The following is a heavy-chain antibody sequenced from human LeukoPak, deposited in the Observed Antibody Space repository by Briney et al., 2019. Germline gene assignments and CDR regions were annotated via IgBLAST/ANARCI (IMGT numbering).Heavy chain of an antibody. D-gene: IGHD6-6*01. CDR3: ARRLDSSMEGVY. CDR2: ISYDENNE. Sequence: GRSLRLSCAASGFTFSRYAMHWVRQAPGKGLEWVAVISYDENNENYAHSVKGRFTISRDNAKNSLYLQVNSLRAEDTAVYYCARRLDSSMEGVYWGQGTLVTVSS. J-gene: IGHJ4*02. CDR1: GFTFSRYA. V-gene: IGHV3-30-3*01.